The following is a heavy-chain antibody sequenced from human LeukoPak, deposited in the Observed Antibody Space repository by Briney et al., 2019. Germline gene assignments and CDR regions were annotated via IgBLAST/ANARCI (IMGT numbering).Heavy chain of an antibody. CDR1: GGSFSDYY. V-gene: IGHV4-34*01. J-gene: IGHJ4*02. D-gene: IGHD6-13*01. CDR2: LRHSGST. Sequence: PSDTLSLTCAVYGGSFSDYYWSWIRQPPGKGLEGMGELRHSGSTNYNPSVKSQTHISVDSSKNQFSLHLSSVTAADTAVYYCARVEGRDGSSWLSETGLDYWGQGTLVTVSS. CDR3: ARVEGRDGSSWLSETGLDY.